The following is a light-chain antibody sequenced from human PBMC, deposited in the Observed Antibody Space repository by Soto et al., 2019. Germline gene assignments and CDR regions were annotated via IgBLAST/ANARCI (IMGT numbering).Light chain of an antibody. V-gene: IGLV2-14*01. J-gene: IGLJ2*01. CDR1: SSDVGGFLY. Sequence: QSALTQPASVSGSPGQSITISFTGTSSDVGGFLYVSWFQQHPGKAPKLMIYAVSNRPSGISNRFSGSKSGNTASLTISGLQAEDEADYYCSSYSSSSTLVVFGGGTKVTVL. CDR3: SSYSSSSTLVV. CDR2: AVS.